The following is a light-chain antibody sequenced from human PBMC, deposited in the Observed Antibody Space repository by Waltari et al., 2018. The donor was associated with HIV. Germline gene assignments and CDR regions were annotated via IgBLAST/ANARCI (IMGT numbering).Light chain of an antibody. Sequence: SYELTQPSSVSVSPGQTARITCSGDVLAKKYARWFQQKPGQAPVLVIYKDTERPSGIPVRFSGSSSGTTVTLTISGAQVEDEADYYCYSAADNTWVFGGGTKLTVL. CDR3: YSAADNTWV. V-gene: IGLV3-27*01. J-gene: IGLJ3*02. CDR2: KDT. CDR1: VLAKKY.